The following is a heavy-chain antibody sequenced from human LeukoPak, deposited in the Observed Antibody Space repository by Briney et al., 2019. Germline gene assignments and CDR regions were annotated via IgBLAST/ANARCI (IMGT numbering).Heavy chain of an antibody. CDR3: ARPEGREPLIDWFDP. CDR2: IYYSGST. D-gene: IGHD1-14*01. V-gene: IGHV4-59*01. Sequence: SETLSLTCTVSGGSISSYYWSWIRQPPGKGPEWIGYIYYSGSTNYNPSLKSRVTISVDTSKNQFSLKLSSVTAADTAVYYCARPEGREPLIDWFDPWGQGTLVTVSS. J-gene: IGHJ5*02. CDR1: GGSISSYY.